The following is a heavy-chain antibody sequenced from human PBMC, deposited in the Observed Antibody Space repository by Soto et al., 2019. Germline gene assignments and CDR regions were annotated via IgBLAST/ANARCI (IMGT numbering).Heavy chain of an antibody. CDR3: ARVGYSSSLDF. V-gene: IGHV3-7*03. CDR1: GFSFRSYW. D-gene: IGHD6-13*01. CDR2: IKQDGSEK. J-gene: IGHJ4*02. Sequence: GGSLRLSCTASGFSFRSYWMSWVRQAPGKGLKWVANIKQDGSEKYYVDSLKGRFTISRDNAKNSLYLQMNSLRAEDTAIYYCARVGYSSSLDFWGQGTLVTVSS.